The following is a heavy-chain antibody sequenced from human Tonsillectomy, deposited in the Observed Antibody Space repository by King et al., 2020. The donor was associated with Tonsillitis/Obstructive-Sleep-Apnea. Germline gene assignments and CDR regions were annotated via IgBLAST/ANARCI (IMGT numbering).Heavy chain of an antibody. J-gene: IGHJ1*01. CDR3: AKGETYYDFWSGYYTGSAEYFQH. CDR2: ISGSGGST. V-gene: IGHV3-23*04. CDR1: GFTFSSYA. Sequence: QLVQSGGGLVQPGGSLRLSCAASGFTFSSYAMSWVRQAPGKGLEWVSAISGSGGSTYYADSVKGRFTISRDNSKNTLYLQMKSMRAEDTAVYYCAKGETYYDFWSGYYTGSAEYFQHWGQGTLVTVSS. D-gene: IGHD3-3*01.